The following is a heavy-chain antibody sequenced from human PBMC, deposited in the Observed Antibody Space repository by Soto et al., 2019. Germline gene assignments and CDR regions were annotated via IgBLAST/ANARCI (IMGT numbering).Heavy chain of an antibody. CDR2: IIPIFGTA. CDR3: ARARQFHYYDSSGYLDY. D-gene: IGHD3-22*01. CDR1: GGTFSSYA. J-gene: IGHJ4*02. V-gene: IGHV1-69*13. Sequence: SVKVSCKASGGTFSSYAISWVRQAPGQGLEWMGGIIPIFGTANYAQKFQGRVTITADESTSTAYMELSSLRSEDTAVYYCARARQFHYYDSSGYLDYWGQGTLVTVSS.